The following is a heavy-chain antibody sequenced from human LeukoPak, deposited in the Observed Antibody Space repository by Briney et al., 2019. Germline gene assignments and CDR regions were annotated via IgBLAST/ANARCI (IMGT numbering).Heavy chain of an antibody. CDR3: ARGELLYFQH. J-gene: IGHJ1*01. CDR1: GGSFSGYY. CDR2: IYHSGST. V-gene: IGHV4-34*01. D-gene: IGHD1-26*01. Sequence: SETLSLTCAVYGGSFSGYYWSWIRQPPGKGLEWIGYIYHSGSTYYNPSLKSRVTISVDRSKNQFSLKLSSVTAADTAVYYCARGELLYFQHWGQGTLVTVSS.